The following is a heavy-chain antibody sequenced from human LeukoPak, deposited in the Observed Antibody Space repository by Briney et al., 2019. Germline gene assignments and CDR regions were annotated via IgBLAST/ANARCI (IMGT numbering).Heavy chain of an antibody. D-gene: IGHD6-13*01. CDR3: TSAHLFSRSDKPSFDY. J-gene: IGHJ4*02. CDR1: GFTFGDYA. CDR2: VRSKAYGGTT. Sequence: PGGSLRLSCTASGFTFGDYAMSWFRQAPGKGLEGVGFVRSKAYGGTTEYAASVKGRFTISRDDSKSIAYLQMNGLKTEDTAVYYCTSAHLFSRSDKPSFDYWGQDTLVPVSS. V-gene: IGHV3-49*03.